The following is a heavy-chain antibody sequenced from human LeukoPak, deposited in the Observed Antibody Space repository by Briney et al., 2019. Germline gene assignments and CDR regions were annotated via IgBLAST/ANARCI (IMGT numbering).Heavy chain of an antibody. Sequence: GRSPRLSCAASGFSFSSYGMHWVRQAPGKGLEWVAVISYDGSNKYYADSVKGRFTISRDNSKNTLYLQMNSLRAEDTAVYYCAKVKRWLAHYFDYWGQGTLVTVSS. CDR1: GFSFSSYG. J-gene: IGHJ4*02. D-gene: IGHD6-19*01. V-gene: IGHV3-30*18. CDR3: AKVKRWLAHYFDY. CDR2: ISYDGSNK.